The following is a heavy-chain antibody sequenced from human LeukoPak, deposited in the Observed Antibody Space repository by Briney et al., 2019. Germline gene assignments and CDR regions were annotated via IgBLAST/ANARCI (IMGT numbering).Heavy chain of an antibody. V-gene: IGHV4-59*12. J-gene: IGHJ4*02. CDR3: ARDLSYYYDSSGYGTLDY. D-gene: IGHD3-22*01. CDR1: GESISGFY. CDR2: IYYSGST. Sequence: SETLSLTCTVSGESISGFYWTWIRQPPGKGLEWIGYIYYSGSTNYNPSLKSRVTISVDTYKNQFSLKLSSVTAADSAVYYCARDLSYYYDSSGYGTLDYWGQGTLVTVSS.